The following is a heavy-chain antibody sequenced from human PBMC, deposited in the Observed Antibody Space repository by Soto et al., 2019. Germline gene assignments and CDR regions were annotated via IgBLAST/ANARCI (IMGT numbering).Heavy chain of an antibody. D-gene: IGHD3-22*01. CDR2: IYPGDSDT. V-gene: IGHV5-51*01. CDR1: GYSFTSYW. J-gene: IGHJ5*02. CDR3: ARRRANRSGWLGDNWFDP. Sequence: GESLKISCKGSGYSFTSYWIGWVRQMPGKGLEWMGIIYPGDSDTRYSPSFQGQVTISADKSISTAYLQWSSLKASDTAMYYCARRRANRSGWLGDNWFDPWGQGTLVTVSS.